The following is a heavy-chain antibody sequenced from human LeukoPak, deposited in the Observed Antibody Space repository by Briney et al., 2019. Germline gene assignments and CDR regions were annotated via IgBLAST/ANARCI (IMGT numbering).Heavy chain of an antibody. Sequence: ASVKVSCKASGYTFTSYAMHWVRQAPGQRLEWMGWINAGNGNTKYSQKFQGRVTITRDTSASTAYMELSSLRSEDTAVYYCARDLGAMVTGYFGYWGQGTLVTVSS. V-gene: IGHV1-3*01. CDR2: INAGNGNT. CDR3: ARDLGAMVTGYFGY. CDR1: GYTFTSYA. D-gene: IGHD5-18*01. J-gene: IGHJ4*02.